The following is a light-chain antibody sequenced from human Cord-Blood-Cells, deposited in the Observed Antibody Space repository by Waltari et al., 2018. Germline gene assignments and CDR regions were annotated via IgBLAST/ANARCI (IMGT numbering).Light chain of an antibody. Sequence: IVMTQTPPSLSVTPGQPASTPCTSTQSLLHIDGKTYLYCYLQKPGQAPQLLIYEVSSRFSGVPDRFTGSGSGTDFTLKISRVEAGDVGVYYCIQRIHLRPFGQGTKVEIK. V-gene: IGKV2-29*02. J-gene: IGKJ1*01. CDR1: QSLLHIDGKTY. CDR3: IQRIHLRP. CDR2: EVS.